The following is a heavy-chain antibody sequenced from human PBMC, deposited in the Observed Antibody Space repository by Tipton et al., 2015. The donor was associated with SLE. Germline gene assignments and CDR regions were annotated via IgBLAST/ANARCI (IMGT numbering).Heavy chain of an antibody. D-gene: IGHD6-13*01. CDR3: AKVPYSSSYFDY. V-gene: IGHV3-23*01. Sequence: SLRLSCAASGFTFSSYAMHWVRQAPGKGLEWVSAISGSGGSTYYVDSVKGRFTISRDNSKNTLYLQMNSLRAEDTAVYYCAKVPYSSSYFDYWGQGTLVTVSS. J-gene: IGHJ4*02. CDR1: GFTFSSYA. CDR2: ISGSGGST.